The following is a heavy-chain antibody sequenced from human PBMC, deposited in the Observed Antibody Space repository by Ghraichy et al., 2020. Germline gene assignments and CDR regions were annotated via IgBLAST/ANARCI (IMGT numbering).Heavy chain of an antibody. D-gene: IGHD6-13*01. Sequence: GESLNISCKGSGYSFTSYWIGWVRQMPGKGLEWMGIIYPGDSDTRYSPSFQGQVTISADKSISTAYLQWSSLKASDTAMYYCARLGDSSSWEYYFDYWGQGTLVTVSS. CDR1: GYSFTSYW. V-gene: IGHV5-51*01. CDR2: IYPGDSDT. J-gene: IGHJ4*02. CDR3: ARLGDSSSWEYYFDY.